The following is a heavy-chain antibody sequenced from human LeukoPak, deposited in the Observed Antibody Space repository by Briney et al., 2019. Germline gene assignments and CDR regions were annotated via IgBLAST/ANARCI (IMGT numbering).Heavy chain of an antibody. CDR3: ARGVVIAPQTFDY. V-gene: IGHV4-59*01. Sequence: SETLSLTCAVYGGSFSGYYWTWIRQPPGKGLEWIGYIYYSGSTNYNPSLKSRVAISVDTSKNQFSLKLSSVTAADTAVYYCARGVVIAPQTFDYWGQGTLVTVSS. CDR1: GGSFSGYY. D-gene: IGHD2-21*01. CDR2: IYYSGST. J-gene: IGHJ4*02.